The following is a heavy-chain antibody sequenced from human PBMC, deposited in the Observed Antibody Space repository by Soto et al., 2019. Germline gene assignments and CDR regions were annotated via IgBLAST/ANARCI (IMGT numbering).Heavy chain of an antibody. Sequence: ASVKVSCKASGYTFSGYSITWVRQAPGQGLEWMGRISGYNGNTNYARTLRDRLTLTTDTSPSTAYMELRSLTSDDTAVYYCARDVFCGGAPACPDMDVWGQGTTVTVSS. CDR1: GYTFSGYS. CDR2: ISGYNGNT. V-gene: IGHV1-18*04. D-gene: IGHD2-21*01. CDR3: ARDVFCGGAPACPDMDV. J-gene: IGHJ6*02.